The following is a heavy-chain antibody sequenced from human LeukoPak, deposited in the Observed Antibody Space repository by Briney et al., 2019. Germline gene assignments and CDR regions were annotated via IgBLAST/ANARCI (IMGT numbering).Heavy chain of an antibody. D-gene: IGHD3-22*01. CDR2: INPNSGGT. Sequence: ASVKVSCKASGYTFTGYYMHWVRQAPGQGLEWMGRINPNSGGTNYAQKFHGRVTMTRDTSISTAYMELSRLRSDDTAVYYCARDSGDYYDSGGYNWFDPWGQGTLVTVSS. CDR3: ARDSGDYYDSGGYNWFDP. CDR1: GYTFTGYY. J-gene: IGHJ5*02. V-gene: IGHV1-2*06.